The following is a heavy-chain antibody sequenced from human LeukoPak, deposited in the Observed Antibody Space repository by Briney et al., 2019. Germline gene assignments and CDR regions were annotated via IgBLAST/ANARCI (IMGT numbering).Heavy chain of an antibody. CDR2: ISAYNGNT. J-gene: IGHJ4*02. V-gene: IGHV1-18*01. D-gene: IGHD3-9*01. CDR3: ARVMRVLRYFDWPGGGDY. CDR1: GYTFTSYG. Sequence: GASVKVSCKASGYTFTSYGISWVRQAPGQGLEWMGWISAYNGNTNYAQKLQGRVTMTTDTSTSTAYMELSSLRSEDTAVYYCARVMRVLRYFDWPGGGDYWGQGTLVTVSS.